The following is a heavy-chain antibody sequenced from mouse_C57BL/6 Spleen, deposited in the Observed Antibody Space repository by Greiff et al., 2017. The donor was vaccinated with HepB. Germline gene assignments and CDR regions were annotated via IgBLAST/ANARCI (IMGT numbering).Heavy chain of an antibody. CDR2: IDPANGNT. V-gene: IGHV14-3*02. J-gene: IGHJ2*01. CDR1: GFNIKDTY. CDR3: ARIDA. Sequence: EVQLQQSGAELVKPGASVKLSCTASGFNIKDTYMHWVKQRPEQGLEWIGRIDPANGNTKYDPKFQGTATITADTSSNPAYLQLSSLTTEDPAVYYWARIDAWGQGTTLTVSS.